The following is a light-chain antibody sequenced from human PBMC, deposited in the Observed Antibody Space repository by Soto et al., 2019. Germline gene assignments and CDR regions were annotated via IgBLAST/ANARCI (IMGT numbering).Light chain of an antibody. V-gene: IGLV8-61*01. CDR3: VLYMGSGISV. J-gene: IGLJ2*01. CDR2: STN. CDR1: SGSVSTSYY. Sequence: QTVVTQEPSFSVSPGRTVTLTCGLSSGSVSTSYYPSWYQQTPGQAPRTLIYSTNTRSSGVPDRFTGSILGNKAALTITGAKADDESDYCYVLYMGSGISVFGGGTKLTVL.